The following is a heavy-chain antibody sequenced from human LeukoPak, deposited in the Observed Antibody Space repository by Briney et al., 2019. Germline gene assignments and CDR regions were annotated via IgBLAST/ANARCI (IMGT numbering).Heavy chain of an antibody. J-gene: IGHJ4*02. CDR3: AREGYDFWSGYYFVDY. CDR2: ISSSSSTI. D-gene: IGHD3-3*01. Sequence: GGSLRLSCAVSGITLSNYGMSWVRQAPGKGLEWVSYISSSSSTIYYADSVKGRFTISRDNAKNSLYLQMNSLRAEDTAVYYCAREGYDFWSGYYFVDYWGQGTLVTVSS. CDR1: GITLSNYG. V-gene: IGHV3-48*04.